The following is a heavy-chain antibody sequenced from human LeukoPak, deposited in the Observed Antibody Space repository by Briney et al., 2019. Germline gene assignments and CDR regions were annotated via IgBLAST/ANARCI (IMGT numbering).Heavy chain of an antibody. J-gene: IGHJ6*02. V-gene: IGHV3-23*01. D-gene: IGHD5-12*01. CDR3: ASRGYSGYDSFYYYYGMDV. CDR1: GFTFSSYA. CDR2: ISGSGGST. Sequence: GGSLRLSCAASGFTFSSYAMSWVRQAPGKGLEWVSAISGSGGSTYYADSVKGRFTISRDNSKNTLYLQMNSLRAEDTAVYYCASRGYSGYDSFYYYYGMDVWGQGTTVTVSS.